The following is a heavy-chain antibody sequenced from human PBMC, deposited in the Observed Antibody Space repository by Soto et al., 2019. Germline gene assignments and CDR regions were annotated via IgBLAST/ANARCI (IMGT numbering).Heavy chain of an antibody. V-gene: IGHV3-74*01. J-gene: IGHJ2*01. D-gene: IGHD6-25*01. CDR1: GFTLSSYW. Sequence: EVQLVESGGGLVQPGGSLRLSCAAPGFTLSSYWIYWVRQAPGKGLVWVSRINSDGKSISYAEYVKGRFTISRDNAKNMLYLQMNSLRVEDTDVYYGARLPGSDWYFDLWVRGTLVTVSS. CDR3: ARLPGSDWYFDL. CDR2: INSDGKSI.